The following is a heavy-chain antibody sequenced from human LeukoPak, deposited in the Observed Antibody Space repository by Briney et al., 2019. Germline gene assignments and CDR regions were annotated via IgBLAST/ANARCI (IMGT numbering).Heavy chain of an antibody. CDR1: GFTFSSYS. J-gene: IGHJ3*02. V-gene: IGHV3-48*04. CDR3: ARGTEAGYGGDAFDI. D-gene: IGHD4-23*01. CDR2: ISSSGNTI. Sequence: GGSLRLSCAASGFTFSSYSMNWVRQAPGKGLEWVSYISSSGNTIDYADSVKGRFTISRDNAKNSLYLQMNSLRAEDTAVYYCARGTEAGYGGDAFDIWGQGTMVTVSS.